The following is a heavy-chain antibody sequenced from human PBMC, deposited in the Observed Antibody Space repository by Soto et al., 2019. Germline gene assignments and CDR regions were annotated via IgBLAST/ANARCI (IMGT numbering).Heavy chain of an antibody. V-gene: IGHV4-34*01. CDR3: ARVTRFPDAFDI. Sequence: QVHLQQWGAGLLKPSETLSLTCGVYGGSFGTSYWAWIRQSPEKGLEWIGEINHNGDSNYNPSLKMRVPILLDMFENPFSLKLNPVAGADTAVYFCARVTRFPDAFDIWGQGTPVIVSS. CDR2: INHNGDS. J-gene: IGHJ3*02. CDR1: GGSFGTSY.